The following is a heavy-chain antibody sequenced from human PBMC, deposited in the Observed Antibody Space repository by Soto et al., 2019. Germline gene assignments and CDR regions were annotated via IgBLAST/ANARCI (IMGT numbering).Heavy chain of an antibody. CDR1: GYSITAGGYY. CDR2: FYSSGSI. D-gene: IGHD6-19*01. J-gene: IGHJ5*02. V-gene: IGHV4-31*03. CDR3: ARMYSSGSGWFHP. Sequence: SETLSLTCFVSGYSITAGGYYWSWIRHHPGKGLEWIGSFYSSGSIIYNPSLRSRVSISGDTSSNQFSMSLTSVTAADTARYYCARMYSSGSGWFHPWGQGTMVTVSS.